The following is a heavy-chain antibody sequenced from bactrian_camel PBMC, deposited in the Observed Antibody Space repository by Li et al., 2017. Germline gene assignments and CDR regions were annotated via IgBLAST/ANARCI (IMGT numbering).Heavy chain of an antibody. CDR3: VRDVGHDSLAPADLGY. D-gene: IGHD1*01. J-gene: IGHJ6*01. Sequence: HAQLVESGGGSVQAGGSLKLSCGASGDAKRTDCMGWFRQVPGLEREGIGSIDSDGITTYADSLKARFTIFRDNAKNTVFLQMNSPKPEDTAVYYCVRDVGHDSLAPADLGYWGRGTQVTVS. V-gene: IGHV3S53*01. CDR2: IDSDGIT. CDR1: GDAKRTDC.